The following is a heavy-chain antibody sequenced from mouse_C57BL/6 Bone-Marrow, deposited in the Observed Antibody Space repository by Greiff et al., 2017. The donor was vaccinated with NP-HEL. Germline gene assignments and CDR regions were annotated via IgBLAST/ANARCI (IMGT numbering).Heavy chain of an antibody. CDR3: TRGSYFGSSYGFAY. V-gene: IGHV1-5*01. CDR2: IYPGNSDT. D-gene: IGHD1-1*01. CDR1: GYTFTSYW. Sequence: EVQLQQSGTVLARPGASVKMSCKTSGYTFTSYWMHWVKQRPGQGLEWIGAIYPGNSDTSYNQKFKGKAKLTAVTSASTAYMELSSLTNEESAVYYCTRGSYFGSSYGFAYWGQGTLVTVTA. J-gene: IGHJ3*01.